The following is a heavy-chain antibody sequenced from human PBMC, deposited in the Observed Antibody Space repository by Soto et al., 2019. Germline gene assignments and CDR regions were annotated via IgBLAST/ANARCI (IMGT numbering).Heavy chain of an antibody. V-gene: IGHV1-8*01. CDR3: ARGWRYQRDPKINFDS. CDR2: MNPNSGNT. Sequence: QVQLVQSGAEVKKPGASVKVSCKASGYTFTSYDINWVRQATGQGLEWMGWMNPNSGNTGYAQKFQGRVTMTRNTPISTAYMELSSLRSEDTAVYYCARGWRYQRDPKINFDSWGQGTLVTVSS. D-gene: IGHD2-2*01. J-gene: IGHJ4*02. CDR1: GYTFTSYD.